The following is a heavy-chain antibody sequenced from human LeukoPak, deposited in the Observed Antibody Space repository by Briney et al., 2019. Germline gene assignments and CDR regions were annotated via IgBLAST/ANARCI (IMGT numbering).Heavy chain of an antibody. D-gene: IGHD3-3*01. Sequence: SETLSLTCAVSGGSLGDYYWSWVRQAPGEGLEWIGEINQSGSINYSPSLKSRLTLSIDPSKNQFSLNLTSVTAADTAVYCCARGRRAISRAWGQGILVTVSS. CDR2: INQSGSI. CDR3: ARGRRAISRA. V-gene: IGHV4-34*01. J-gene: IGHJ5*02. CDR1: GGSLGDYY.